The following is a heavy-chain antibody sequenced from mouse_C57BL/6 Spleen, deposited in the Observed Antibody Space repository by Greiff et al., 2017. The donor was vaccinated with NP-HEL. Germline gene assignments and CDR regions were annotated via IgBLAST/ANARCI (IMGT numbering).Heavy chain of an antibody. V-gene: IGHV1-81*01. CDR1: GYTFTSYG. CDR2: IYPRSGNT. CDR3: ASARLTGYWYFDV. D-gene: IGHD4-1*01. Sequence: VQLQQSGAELARPGASVKLSCKASGYTFTSYGISWVKQRTGQGLEWIGEIYPRSGNTYYNEKFKGKATLTADKSSSKVYMELRSLTSEGSAVYFCASARLTGYWYFDVWGTGTTVTVSS. J-gene: IGHJ1*03.